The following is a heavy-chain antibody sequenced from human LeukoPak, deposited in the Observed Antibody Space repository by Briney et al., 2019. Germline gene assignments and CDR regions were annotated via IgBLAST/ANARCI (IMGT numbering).Heavy chain of an antibody. CDR1: GLTFTNHW. CDR3: ARIRYSSSWNYMDV. J-gene: IGHJ6*03. CDR2: INTDASST. V-gene: IGHV3-74*01. Sequence: GGSLRLSCAASGLTFTNHWMHWVRQVPGKGLVWVSRINTDASSTTYADSVKGRFTISRDNTKNTLYLQMDSLRAEDTAVYYCARIRYSSSWNYMDVWGKGTTVTVSS. D-gene: IGHD6-13*01.